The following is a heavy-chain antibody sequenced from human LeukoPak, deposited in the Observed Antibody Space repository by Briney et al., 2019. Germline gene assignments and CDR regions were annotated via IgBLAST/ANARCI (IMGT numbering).Heavy chain of an antibody. Sequence: ASVKVSCKASGGTFSSYAISWVRQAPGKGLEWMGGFDPEDGETIYAQKFQGRVTMTEDTSTDTAYMELSSLRSEDTAVYYCATVTARLFDYWGQGTLVTVSS. CDR2: FDPEDGET. V-gene: IGHV1-24*01. CDR3: ATVTARLFDY. J-gene: IGHJ4*02. CDR1: GGTFSSYA. D-gene: IGHD2-21*02.